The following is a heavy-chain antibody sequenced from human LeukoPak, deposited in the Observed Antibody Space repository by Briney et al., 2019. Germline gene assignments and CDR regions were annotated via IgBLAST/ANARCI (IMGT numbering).Heavy chain of an antibody. CDR3: WSHRPSIVLRFLEWSQNPTYFDY. CDR2: ISWNSGSI. CDR1: GFTFDDYA. J-gene: IGHJ4*02. Sequence: PGGSLRLSCAASGFTFDDYAMHWVRQAPGKGLEWVSGISWNSGSIGYADSVRGRFTISRDNAKNSLYLQMNSLRAEDTAVYYCWSHRPSIVLRFLEWSQNPTYFDYWGQGTLVTVSS. V-gene: IGHV3-9*01. D-gene: IGHD3-3*01.